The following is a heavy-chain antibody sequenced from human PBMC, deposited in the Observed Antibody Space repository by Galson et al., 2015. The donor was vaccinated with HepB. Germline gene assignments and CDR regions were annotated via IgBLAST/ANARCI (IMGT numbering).Heavy chain of an antibody. Sequence: SLRLSCAASGFTVSSNYMSWVRQAPGKGLEWVSVIYSGGSTYYADSVKGRFTISRHNSKNTLYLQMNSLRAEDTAVYYCARGGVATVVRSVYYYGMDVWGQGTTVTVSS. D-gene: IGHD4-23*01. CDR3: ARGGVATVVRSVYYYGMDV. V-gene: IGHV3-53*04. CDR2: IYSGGST. CDR1: GFTVSSNY. J-gene: IGHJ6*02.